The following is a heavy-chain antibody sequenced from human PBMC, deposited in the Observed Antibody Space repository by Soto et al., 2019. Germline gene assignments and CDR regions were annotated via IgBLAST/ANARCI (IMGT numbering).Heavy chain of an antibody. V-gene: IGHV1-8*01. CDR1: GYTFTNYD. CDR3: VRDAEGSGSYFGDH. J-gene: IGHJ4*02. CDR2: MNPNSGNT. D-gene: IGHD3-10*01. Sequence: QVQLVQSGAEVKKPGTSVKVSCKASGYTFTNYDINWVRQATGQGLEWMGWMNPNSGNTGYAQKFQGRVTMTRNTSINTFFMELSSLTSEDTAIYYCVRDAEGSGSYFGDHWGQGTLVTVSS.